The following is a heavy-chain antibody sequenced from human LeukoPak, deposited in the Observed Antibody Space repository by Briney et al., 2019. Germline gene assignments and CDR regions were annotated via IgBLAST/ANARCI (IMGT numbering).Heavy chain of an antibody. D-gene: IGHD2-15*01. J-gene: IGHJ4*02. CDR2: ISSSSSYI. Sequence: PGGSLRLPCAASGFTFSSYSMNWVRQAPGKGLEWVSSISSSSSYIYYADSVKGRFTISRDNAKNSLYLQMNSLRAEDTAVYYCARRRIGRSTSGYYFDYWGQGTLVTVSS. CDR3: ARRRIGRSTSGYYFDY. CDR1: GFTFSSYS. V-gene: IGHV3-21*01.